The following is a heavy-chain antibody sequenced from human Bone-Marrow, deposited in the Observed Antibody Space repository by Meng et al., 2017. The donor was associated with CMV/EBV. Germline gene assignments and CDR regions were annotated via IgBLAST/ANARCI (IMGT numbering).Heavy chain of an antibody. V-gene: IGHV1-18*01. J-gene: IGHJ4*02. CDR3: ARDRAGGGYFDY. CDR1: GYTFTTYG. Sequence: QLVQSGAEVKEPGASGKVSCKVSGYTFTTYGITWVRQAPGQGLEWMGWINPYNGNTNYAQKLQGRVTMTTDTSTSTAYMELRSLRSDDTAVYYCARDRAGGGYFDYWGQGTLVTVSS. D-gene: IGHD3-10*01. CDR2: INPYNGNT.